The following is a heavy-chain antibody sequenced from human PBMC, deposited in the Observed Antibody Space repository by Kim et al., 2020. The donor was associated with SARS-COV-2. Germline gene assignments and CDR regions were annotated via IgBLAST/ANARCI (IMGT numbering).Heavy chain of an antibody. Sequence: SETLSLTCAVFGGSISCGGYSWSWIRQPPGKGLEWIGYIYYSGSTYYNPSLKSRVTISVDRSKNQYSLKLRSVTAADTAVYYCARGYGSGCPSGMDVRG. CDR2: IYYSGST. V-gene: IGHV4-30-2*01. CDR3: ARGYGSGCPSGMDV. J-gene: IGHJ6*02. CDR1: GGSISCGGYS. D-gene: IGHD3-10*01.